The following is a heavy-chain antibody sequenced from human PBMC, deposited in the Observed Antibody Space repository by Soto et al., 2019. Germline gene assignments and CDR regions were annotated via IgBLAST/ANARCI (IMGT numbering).Heavy chain of an antibody. Sequence: SQTLSLTCAISGDSVSSNSAAWNWIRQSPSRGLEWLGRTYYRSKWYNDYAVSVKSRITINPDTSKNQFSLQLNSVTPEDTAVYYCATISGGYYGSGSFHAFDIWGQGTMVTVSS. CDR2: TYYRSKWYN. D-gene: IGHD3-10*01. J-gene: IGHJ3*02. CDR3: ATISGGYYGSGSFHAFDI. V-gene: IGHV6-1*01. CDR1: GDSVSSNSAA.